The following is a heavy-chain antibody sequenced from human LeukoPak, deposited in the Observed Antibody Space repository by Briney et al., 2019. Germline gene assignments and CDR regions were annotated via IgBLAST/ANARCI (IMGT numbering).Heavy chain of an antibody. CDR2: IYYTGAT. D-gene: IGHD5-18*01. V-gene: IGHV4-59*01. Sequence: SETLSLTCTVSGGSISSYYWSWIRLPPGKGLEWIGYIYYTGATYYNPSLKSRVTISLDTSKNQFSLTLSSVTAADAAVYYCARAGYSYGTGYYFAYWGQGALVTVSS. J-gene: IGHJ4*02. CDR1: GGSISSYY. CDR3: ARAGYSYGTGYYFAY.